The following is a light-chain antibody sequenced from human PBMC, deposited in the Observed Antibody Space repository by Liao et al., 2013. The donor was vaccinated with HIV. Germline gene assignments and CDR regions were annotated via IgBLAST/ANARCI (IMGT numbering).Light chain of an antibody. V-gene: IGLV3-21*01. J-gene: IGLJ2*01. Sequence: SYELTQPLSVSVALGQTARITCGGNNIGSKNVHWYRQKPGQAPVLVIYYDTDRPSEIPERFSGSTSGNTATLAIGRVEAGDEADYYCQVWDSISDHPVFGGGTKVTVL. CDR2: YDT. CDR1: NIGSKN. CDR3: QVWDSISDHPV.